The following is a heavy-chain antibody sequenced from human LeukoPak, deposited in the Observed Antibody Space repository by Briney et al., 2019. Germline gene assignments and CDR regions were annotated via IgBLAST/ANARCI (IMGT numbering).Heavy chain of an antibody. CDR2: INHSGST. CDR1: GGSFSGYY. V-gene: IGHV4-34*01. CDR3: ARGDAHDY. J-gene: IGHJ4*02. Sequence: SETLSLTCAVYGGSFSGYYWGWIRQPPGKGPEWIGEINHSGSTNYNPSLKSRVTVSVDTSKDQFSLKLSSVTAADTAVYYCARGDAHDYWGQGTLVTVSS.